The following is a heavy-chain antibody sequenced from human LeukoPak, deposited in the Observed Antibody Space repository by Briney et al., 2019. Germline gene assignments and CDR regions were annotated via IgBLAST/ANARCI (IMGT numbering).Heavy chain of an antibody. V-gene: IGHV3-7*01. J-gene: IGHJ6*02. CDR1: GFTFSTYS. D-gene: IGHD3-3*01. Sequence: GGSLRLSCAASGFTFSTYSMNWVRQAPGKGLEWVANIKQDGSEKYYVDSVKGRFTISRDNAKNSLYLQMNSLRAEDTAVYYCARDTFTDFWSGYFDYYYGMDVWGQGTTVAVSS. CDR3: ARDTFTDFWSGYFDYYYGMDV. CDR2: IKQDGSEK.